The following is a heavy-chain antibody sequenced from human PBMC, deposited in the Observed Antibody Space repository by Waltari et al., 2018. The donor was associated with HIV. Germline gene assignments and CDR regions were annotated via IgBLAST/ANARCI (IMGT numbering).Heavy chain of an antibody. D-gene: IGHD3-22*01. Sequence: QVQLQQWGAGLLKPSETLSLTCAVYGGSFSGYYWSWIRQPPGKGLEWIGEINHSGSTNHNPSLKSRVTISGDTSKNQFSLKLSSVTAADTAVYYCARDNRYYYDSSGYYYPTWYFDLWGRGTLVTVSS. CDR1: GGSFSGYY. V-gene: IGHV4-34*01. J-gene: IGHJ2*01. CDR2: INHSGST. CDR3: ARDNRYYYDSSGYYYPTWYFDL.